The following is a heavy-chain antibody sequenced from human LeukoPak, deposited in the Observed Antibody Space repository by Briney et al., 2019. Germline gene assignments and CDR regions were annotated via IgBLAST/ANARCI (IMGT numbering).Heavy chain of an antibody. Sequence: PGGPLRLSCAASGFTFSYYGMQWVRQAPGKGLEWVALIWHDGSKQYYADSVKGRFTISRDNSKTTLYLQMNSLRADDTAMYYCARDADTTNHFSWLDYWGQGTLVTVSS. CDR1: GFTFSYYG. J-gene: IGHJ4*02. V-gene: IGHV3-33*01. D-gene: IGHD2-8*01. CDR2: IWHDGSKQ. CDR3: ARDADTTNHFSWLDY.